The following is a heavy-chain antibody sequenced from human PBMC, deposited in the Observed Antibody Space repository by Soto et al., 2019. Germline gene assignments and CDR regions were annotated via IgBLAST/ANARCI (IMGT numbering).Heavy chain of an antibody. V-gene: IGHV1-8*01. CDR1: GYTFTSYD. J-gene: IGHJ4*02. CDR3: ARSGGFLEWLLSPGYSFADY. D-gene: IGHD3-3*01. CDR2: MNPNSGNT. Sequence: QVQLVQSGAEVKKPGASVKVSCKASGYTFTSYDINWVRQATGQGLEWMGWMNPNSGNTGYAQKFQGRVTMTRNTSISTAYMELSSLRSEDTAVYYCARSGGFLEWLLSPGYSFADYWGQGTLVTVSS.